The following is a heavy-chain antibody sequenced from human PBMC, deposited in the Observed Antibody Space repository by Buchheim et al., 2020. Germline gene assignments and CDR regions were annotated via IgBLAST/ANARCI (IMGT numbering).Heavy chain of an antibody. J-gene: IGHJ4*02. V-gene: IGHV3-30*04. D-gene: IGHD3-22*01. CDR3: VGGYYDSSGYYGY. CDR1: GFTFSSYA. Sequence: QVQLVESGGGVVQPGRSLRLSCAASGFTFSSYAMHWVRQAPGKGLEWVAVISYDGSNKYYADSVKGRFTISRDNSKNTLYLQMNSLRAEDTAVYYCVGGYYDSSGYYGYWGQGTL. CDR2: ISYDGSNK.